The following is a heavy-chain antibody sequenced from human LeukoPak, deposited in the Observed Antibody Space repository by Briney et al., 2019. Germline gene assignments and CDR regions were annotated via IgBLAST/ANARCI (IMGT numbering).Heavy chain of an antibody. J-gene: IGHJ5*02. CDR2: ISTYSGNT. CDR1: GYSFAGYG. V-gene: IGHV1-18*01. D-gene: IGHD3-22*01. Sequence: ASVKVSCKASGYSFAGYGISWVRQAPGQGLEWIGWISTYSGNTNYAHNLQGRITVTTETSTSTAYMELRSLRSDDTAVYYCARDSSRSHYYDSSGYYFNNWFDPWGQGALVTVSS. CDR3: ARDSSRSHYYDSSGYYFNNWFDP.